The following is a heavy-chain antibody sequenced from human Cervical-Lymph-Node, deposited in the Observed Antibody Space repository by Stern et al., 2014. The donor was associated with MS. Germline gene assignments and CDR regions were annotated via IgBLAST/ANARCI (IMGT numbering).Heavy chain of an antibody. J-gene: IGHJ3*02. CDR3: ARQGSGGRAFDI. Sequence: VQLVESGPGLVKPSESLSLPCSFSGGSISTYYWSWIRQPPGKGLDWIGYISYSGSTNYNPSLKSRVTISVDTSKNQFSLKLTSVTAADTAMYYCARQGSGGRAFDIWGQGTMVTVSS. D-gene: IGHD2-15*01. CDR1: GGSISTYY. CDR2: ISYSGST. V-gene: IGHV4-59*01.